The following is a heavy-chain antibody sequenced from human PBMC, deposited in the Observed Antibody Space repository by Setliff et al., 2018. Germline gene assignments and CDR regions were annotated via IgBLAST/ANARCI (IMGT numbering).Heavy chain of an antibody. CDR3: ARRPYDSSGYFNY. CDR2: INAGNGNT. D-gene: IGHD3-22*01. J-gene: IGHJ4*02. Sequence: ASVKVSCKASGYIFTYYAIHWMRQAPGQRLEWMGWINAGNGNTKYSQKFQGRVTITRDTSASTAYMELSSLTSEDTAVYYCARRPYDSSGYFNYWGQGTLVTVSS. CDR1: GYIFTYYA. V-gene: IGHV1-3*01.